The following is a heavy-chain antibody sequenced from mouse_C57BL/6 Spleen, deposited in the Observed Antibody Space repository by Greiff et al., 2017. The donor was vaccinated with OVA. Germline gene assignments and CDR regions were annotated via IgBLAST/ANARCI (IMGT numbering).Heavy chain of an antibody. CDR3: TTSGDGYPWFAY. CDR1: GFNINDDY. Sequence: EVQLQQSGAEFVRPGASVTLSCTASGFNINDDYMHWVKQRPEQGLEWIGWIDPENGDTEYASKFQGKATIKADTSSNTAYLQLSSLTSEDTAVYYCTTSGDGYPWFAYWGQGTLVTVSA. J-gene: IGHJ3*01. V-gene: IGHV14-4*01. D-gene: IGHD2-3*01. CDR2: IDPENGDT.